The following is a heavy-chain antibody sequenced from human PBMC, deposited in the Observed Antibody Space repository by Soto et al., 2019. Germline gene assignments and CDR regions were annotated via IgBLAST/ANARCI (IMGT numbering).Heavy chain of an antibody. CDR1: GFTFSISW. J-gene: IGHJ5*02. CDR3: ARDAGRLGNFDP. V-gene: IGHV3-7*01. CDR2: MKQDGSEK. Sequence: PGGSLRLSCAASGFTFSISWMSWVRQAPGKGLEWVAIMKQDGSEKYYVDSVKGRFTISRDNAKNSLYLQMNSLRADDTAMYYCARDAGRLGNFDPWGQGTLVTVSS.